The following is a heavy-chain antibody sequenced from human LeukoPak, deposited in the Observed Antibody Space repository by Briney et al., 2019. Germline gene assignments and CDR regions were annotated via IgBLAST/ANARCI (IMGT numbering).Heavy chain of an antibody. D-gene: IGHD1-26*01. J-gene: IGHJ4*02. Sequence: SETLSLTCTVSGGSISSGGYYWSWIRQPPGKGLEWIGYIYHSGSTYYNPSLKSRVTISVDRSKNQFSLKLSSVTAADTAVYYCARVKAVGAYDYWGQGTLVTVSS. CDR3: ARVKAVGAYDY. CDR1: GGSISSGGYY. CDR2: IYHSGST. V-gene: IGHV4-30-2*01.